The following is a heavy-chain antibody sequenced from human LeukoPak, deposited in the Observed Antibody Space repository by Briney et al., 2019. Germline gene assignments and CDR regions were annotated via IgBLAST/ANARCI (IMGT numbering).Heavy chain of an antibody. CDR2: IYYSGST. Sequence: PSETLSLTCTVSGGSISSSSYYWGWIRQPPGKGLEWIGSIYYSGSTYYNPSLKSRVTISVDTSKNQFSLKLSSVTAADTAVYYCARRAAGCYYYYYMDVWGKGTTVTVSS. CDR3: ARRAAGCYYYYYMDV. J-gene: IGHJ6*03. V-gene: IGHV4-39*07. CDR1: GGSISSSSYY. D-gene: IGHD2-15*01.